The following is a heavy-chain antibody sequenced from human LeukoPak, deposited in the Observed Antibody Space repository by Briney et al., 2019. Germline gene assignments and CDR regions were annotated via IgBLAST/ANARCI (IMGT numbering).Heavy chain of an antibody. Sequence: SVKVSCKASGGTFSSYAISWVRQAPGQGLEWMGGTIPIFGTANYAQKFQGRVTITADESTSTAYMELSSLRSEDTAVYYCAKAGGYDYVIYEDWGQGTLVTVSS. V-gene: IGHV1-69*13. CDR2: TIPIFGTA. CDR1: GGTFSSYA. J-gene: IGHJ4*02. CDR3: AKAGGYDYVIYED. D-gene: IGHD5-12*01.